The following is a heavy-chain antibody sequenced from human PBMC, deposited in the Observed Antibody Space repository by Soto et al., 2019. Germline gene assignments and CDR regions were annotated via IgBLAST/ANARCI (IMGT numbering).Heavy chain of an antibody. J-gene: IGHJ5*02. Sequence: GGSLRLSCAASGFTFSSYAMSWVRQAPGKGLEWVSAISGSGGSTYYADSVKGRFTISRDNSKNTLYLQMNSLRAEDTAVYYCAKFQTFHYYDSGHWFDPWGQGTLVTVSS. CDR2: ISGSGGST. V-gene: IGHV3-23*01. CDR1: GFTFSSYA. CDR3: AKFQTFHYYDSGHWFDP. D-gene: IGHD3-22*01.